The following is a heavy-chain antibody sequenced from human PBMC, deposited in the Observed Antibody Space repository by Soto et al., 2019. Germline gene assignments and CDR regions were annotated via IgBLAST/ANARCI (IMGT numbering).Heavy chain of an antibody. D-gene: IGHD3-16*01. CDR1: GATITSSY. Sequence: QVQLQESGPGLVKPSETLTLICNVSGATITSSYWSWIRQPPGKGLEWIGYVFHRGTTNYNPSLGSRVSMSVDTSKNQFSLTMTSVTAADTAVYYCARTPFRLVLGTVLCYFDDWGQGTLVTVSS. V-gene: IGHV4-59*01. J-gene: IGHJ4*02. CDR2: VFHRGTT. CDR3: ARTPFRLVLGTVLCYFDD.